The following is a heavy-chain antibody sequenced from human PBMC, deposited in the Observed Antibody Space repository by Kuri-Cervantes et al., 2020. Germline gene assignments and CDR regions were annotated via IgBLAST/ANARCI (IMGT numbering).Heavy chain of an antibody. CDR1: GGSFSGYY. CDR2: INHSGST. Sequence: SETLSLTCAVYGGSFSGYYWSWIRQPQGKGLEWIGEINHSGSTNYNPSLKSRVTISVDTSKNQFSLKLSSVTAADTAVYYCARADIAAVYYFDYWGQGTLVTVSS. CDR3: ARADIAAVYYFDY. J-gene: IGHJ4*02. V-gene: IGHV4-34*01. D-gene: IGHD6-13*01.